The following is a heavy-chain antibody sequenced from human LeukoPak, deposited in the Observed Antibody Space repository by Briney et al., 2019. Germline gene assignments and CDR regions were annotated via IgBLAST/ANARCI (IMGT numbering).Heavy chain of an antibody. Sequence: EASVKVSCKASGYTFTGYYMHWVRQAPGQGLEWMGWINPNSSGTNYAQKFQGRVTMTRATSISTAYMELSSLTFEDTAVYYCTRSVRNGHIDYWGQGALVTASS. CDR2: INPNSSGT. CDR3: TRSVRNGHIDY. V-gene: IGHV1-2*02. CDR1: GYTFTGYY. J-gene: IGHJ4*02. D-gene: IGHD2-8*01.